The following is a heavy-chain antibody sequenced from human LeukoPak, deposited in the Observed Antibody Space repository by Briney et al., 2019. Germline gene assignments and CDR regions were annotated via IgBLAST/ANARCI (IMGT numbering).Heavy chain of an antibody. V-gene: IGHV4-39*01. CDR3: ARHMVSGWYVPSGY. CDR1: GGSISSSSYY. Sequence: SETLSLTCTVPGGSISSSSYYWGWIRQPPGKGLEWIGSIYYSGSTYYNPSLKSRVTISVDTSKNQFSLKLSSVTAADTAVYYCARHMVSGWYVPSGYWGQGTLVTVSS. CDR2: IYYSGST. D-gene: IGHD6-19*01. J-gene: IGHJ4*02.